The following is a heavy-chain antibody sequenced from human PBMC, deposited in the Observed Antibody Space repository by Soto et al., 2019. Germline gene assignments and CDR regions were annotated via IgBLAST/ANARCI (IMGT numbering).Heavy chain of an antibody. D-gene: IGHD5-18*01. CDR2: ISGSGGST. Sequence: EVQLLESGGGLVQPGGSLRLSCAASGFTFSSYVMSWVRQAPGKGLEWVSAISGSGGSTYYADSVKGRFTISRDNSKNTLYLQMNSLRAEDTAVYYCAKRGYSYDYYFDYWGQGTLVTVSS. V-gene: IGHV3-23*01. J-gene: IGHJ4*02. CDR1: GFTFSSYV. CDR3: AKRGYSYDYYFDY.